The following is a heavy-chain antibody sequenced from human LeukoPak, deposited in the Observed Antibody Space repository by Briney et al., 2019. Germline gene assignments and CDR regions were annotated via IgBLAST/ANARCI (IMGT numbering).Heavy chain of an antibody. V-gene: IGHV3-23*01. CDR1: GFTFSSYG. CDR2: ISGSGGST. Sequence: PGGSLRLSCAASGFTFSSYGMSWVRQAPGKGLEWVSAISGSGGSTYYADSVKGRFTISRDNSKNTLYLQMNSLRAEDTAVYYCARVITMIVVVIRHNWFDPWGRGTLVTVSS. CDR3: ARVITMIVVVIRHNWFDP. D-gene: IGHD3-22*01. J-gene: IGHJ5*02.